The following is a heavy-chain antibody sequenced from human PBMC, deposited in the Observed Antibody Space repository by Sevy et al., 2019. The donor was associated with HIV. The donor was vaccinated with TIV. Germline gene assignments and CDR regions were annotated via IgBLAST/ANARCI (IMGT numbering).Heavy chain of an antibody. V-gene: IGHV3-15*01. Sequence: GGSLRLSCAASGFIFSNAWMTWVRQAPGKGLEWIGRIKSKTNGETTDYAAPLKGGFTISRADSKNTLFLQMNSLETEDTAVYYCTTNNWYSSDSWGQGTLVTVSS. CDR1: GFIFSNAW. CDR2: IKSKTNGETT. CDR3: TTNNWYSSDS. J-gene: IGHJ5*01. D-gene: IGHD1-20*01.